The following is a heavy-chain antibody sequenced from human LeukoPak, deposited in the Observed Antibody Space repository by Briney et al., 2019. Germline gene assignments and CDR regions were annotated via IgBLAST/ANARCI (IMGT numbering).Heavy chain of an antibody. D-gene: IGHD4-11*01. CDR3: ASPTVTTHVGAFDI. CDR1: GGSISSSSYY. CDR2: IYYSGST. Sequence: SETLSLTCTVSGGSISSSSYYWGWIRQPPGKGLEWIGSIYYSGSTYYNPSLKSRVAISVDTSKNQFSLKPSSVTAADTAVYYCASPTVTTHVGAFDIWGQGTMVTVSS. V-gene: IGHV4-39*01. J-gene: IGHJ3*02.